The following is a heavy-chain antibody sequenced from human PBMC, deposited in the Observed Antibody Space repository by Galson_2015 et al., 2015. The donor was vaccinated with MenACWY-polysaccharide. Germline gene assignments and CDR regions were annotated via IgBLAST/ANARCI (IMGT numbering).Heavy chain of an antibody. Sequence: SVKVSCKGSGYTFTTIAINWVRQAPGQGLEWMAWMSPTSGNTGSAQKFQGRVNMTWNTSISTAYMERRSLRSGDTAVYYCAIGGRRVVGYEGDYWGQGTLVTVSS. CDR2: MSPTSGNT. V-gene: IGHV1-8*01. J-gene: IGHJ4*02. CDR1: GYTFTTIA. CDR3: AIGGRRVVGYEGDY. D-gene: IGHD1-1*01.